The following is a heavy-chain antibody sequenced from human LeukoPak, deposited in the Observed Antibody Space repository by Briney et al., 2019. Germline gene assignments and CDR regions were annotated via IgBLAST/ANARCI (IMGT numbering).Heavy chain of an antibody. CDR1: GFTFSDYY. CDR2: ISSSGTYT. D-gene: IGHD6-13*01. CDR3: AREPAAGRHMDV. J-gene: IGHJ6*02. V-gene: IGHV3-11*05. Sequence: GGSLTLSCAASGFTFSDYYMSWIRQAPGKGLEWISYISSSGTYTNYAASVKGRFTISRDNAKNSLYLQMNSLRAEDTAVYYCAREPAAGRHMDVWGQGTTVTVSS.